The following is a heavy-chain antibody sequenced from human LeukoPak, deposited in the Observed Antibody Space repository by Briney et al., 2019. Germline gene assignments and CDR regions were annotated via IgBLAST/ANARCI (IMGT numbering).Heavy chain of an antibody. D-gene: IGHD4-11*01. Sequence: PGGSLRLSCAASGFTFSSYWMSWVRQAPGKGLEWVANIKQDGSEKYYVDSVKGRFTISRDNAKNSLYLQMNSLRAEDTAVYYCATARQSRGRNWFDPWGQGTLVTVSS. CDR3: ATARQSRGRNWFDP. CDR2: IKQDGSEK. CDR1: GFTFSSYW. V-gene: IGHV3-7*01. J-gene: IGHJ5*02.